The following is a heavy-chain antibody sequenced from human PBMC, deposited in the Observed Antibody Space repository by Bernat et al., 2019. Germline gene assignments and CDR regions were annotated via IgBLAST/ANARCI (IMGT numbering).Heavy chain of an antibody. CDR2: ISYDGSNK. Sequence: QVQLVESGGGVVQPGRSLRLSCAASGFTFSSYGMHWVRQAPGKGLERVAVISYDGSNKYYADSVKGRFTISRDNSKNTLYLQMNSLRAEDTAVYYCANGVVATGGFDYWGQGTLVTVPS. CDR3: ANGVVATGGFDY. D-gene: IGHD5-12*01. V-gene: IGHV3-30*18. CDR1: GFTFSSYG. J-gene: IGHJ4*02.